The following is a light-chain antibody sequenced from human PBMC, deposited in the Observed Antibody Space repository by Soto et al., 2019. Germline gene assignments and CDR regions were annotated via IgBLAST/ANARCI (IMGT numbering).Light chain of an antibody. Sequence: EIVMTQSPATLSVSPGERATLSCRASQSVSSNLAWYQQKPGQTPKLLIYVASTRATGIPARFSGSGSGTEFTLTFRSLQTEDFAVYYCQQYNVWPITFGVGTKVDVK. CDR2: VAS. CDR3: QQYNVWPIT. V-gene: IGKV3-15*01. J-gene: IGKJ4*01. CDR1: QSVSSN.